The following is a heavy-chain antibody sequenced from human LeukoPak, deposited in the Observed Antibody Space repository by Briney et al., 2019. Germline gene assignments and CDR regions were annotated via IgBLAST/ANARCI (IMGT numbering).Heavy chain of an antibody. CDR3: TTDFSHFDLSSGYYSS. CDR2: IKDRIDGGTT. J-gene: IGHJ4*02. D-gene: IGHD3-3*01. V-gene: IGHV3-15*01. Sequence: GGSLRLPCVASGFSFTSAWMVWVRQAPGKGLEWVGRIKDRIDGGTTDLAAPVKGRFTISRDDSRSTVYLQMDSLKSEDTAMYYCTTDFSHFDLSSGYYSSWGLGKLGSVSS. CDR1: GFSFTSAW.